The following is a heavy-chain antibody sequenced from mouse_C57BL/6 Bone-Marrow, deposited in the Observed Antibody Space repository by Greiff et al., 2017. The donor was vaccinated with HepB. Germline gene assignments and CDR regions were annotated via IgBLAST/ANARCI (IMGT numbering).Heavy chain of an antibody. D-gene: IGHD1-1*01. CDR1: GFSLTSYG. J-gene: IGHJ1*03. CDR3: AKKRTTVVAPYWYFDV. Sequence: VQLQQSGPGLVQPSQSLSITCTVSGFSLTSYGVHWVRQSPGKGLEWLGVIWRGGSTDYNAAFMSRLSITKDNSKSQVFFKMNSLQADDTAIYYCAKKRTTVVAPYWYFDVWGTGTTVTVSS. CDR2: IWRGGST. V-gene: IGHV2-5*01.